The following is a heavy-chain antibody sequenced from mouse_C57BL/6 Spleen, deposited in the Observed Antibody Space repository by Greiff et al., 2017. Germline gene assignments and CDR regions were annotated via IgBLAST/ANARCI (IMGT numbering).Heavy chain of an antibody. CDR2: IYPGDGDT. V-gene: IGHV1-80*01. D-gene: IGHD1-1*01. CDR1: GYAFSSYW. J-gene: IGHJ2*01. CDR3: ARREGYYYGSSFFDY. Sequence: QVQLQQSGAELVKPGASVKISRKASGYAFSSYWMNWVKQRPGKGLEWIGQIYPGDGDTNYNGKFKGKATLTADKSSSTAYMQLSSLTSEDSAVYFCARREGYYYGSSFFDYWGQGTTLTVSS.